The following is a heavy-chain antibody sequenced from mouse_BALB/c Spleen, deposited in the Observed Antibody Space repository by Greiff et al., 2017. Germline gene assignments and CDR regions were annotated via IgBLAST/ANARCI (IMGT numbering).Heavy chain of an antibody. J-gene: IGHJ4*01. CDR1: GYSFTGYF. CDR2: INPYNGDT. CDR3: ARGGPYYLYAMDY. V-gene: IGHV1-20*02. Sequence: EVMLVESGPELVKPGASVKISCKASGYSFTGYFMNWVMQSHGKSLEWIGRINPYNGDTFSNQKFKGKATLTVDKSSSTAHMELRSLASEDSAVYYCARGGPYYLYAMDYWGQGTSVTVSS. D-gene: IGHD1-1*02.